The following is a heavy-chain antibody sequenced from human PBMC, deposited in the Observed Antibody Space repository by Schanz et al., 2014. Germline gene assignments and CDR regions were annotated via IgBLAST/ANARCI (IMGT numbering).Heavy chain of an antibody. J-gene: IGHJ4*02. CDR1: AFIFRSYS. Sequence: EVQLVESGGGLVQPGGSLRLSCAASAFIFRSYSMHWVRQAPGKGLEWVSYISRSSSTIYYADSVKGRFTISRDNSKNTVNLQMNSLRAGDTAVYYCAKDGRLPYYGTGSDFDYWGQGTLVAVSS. V-gene: IGHV3-48*01. CDR2: ISRSSSTI. CDR3: AKDGRLPYYGTGSDFDY. D-gene: IGHD3-22*01.